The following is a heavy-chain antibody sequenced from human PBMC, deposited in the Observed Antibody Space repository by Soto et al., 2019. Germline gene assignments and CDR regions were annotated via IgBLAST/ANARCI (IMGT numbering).Heavy chain of an antibody. CDR1: GCSFEHSP. CDR3: TKVWGLVTPAF. D-gene: IGHD6-19*01. J-gene: IGHJ4*02. V-gene: IGHV3-23*01. Sequence: SLRLSCAASGCSFEHSPMAWLSQAPGKGLEWVSGISGSGDRTYYADSVKGRFTISRDNSQNSLFLQVNSLSAEDTAVYYCTKVWGLVTPAFWGQGTLVTVSS. CDR2: ISGSGDRT.